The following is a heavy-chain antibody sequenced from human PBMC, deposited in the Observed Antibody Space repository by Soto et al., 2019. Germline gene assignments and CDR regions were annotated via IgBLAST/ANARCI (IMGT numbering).Heavy chain of an antibody. J-gene: IGHJ2*01. CDR1: GFTVSSNY. CDR3: ARDYREQNWYFDL. D-gene: IGHD1-26*01. Sequence: GGSLRLSCAASGFTVSSNYMSWVRQAPGKGLEWVSVIYSGGSTYYADSVKGRFTISRDNSKNTLYLQMNSLRAEDTAVYYCARDYREQNWYFDLWGRGTLVTVSS. CDR2: IYSGGST. V-gene: IGHV3-66*02.